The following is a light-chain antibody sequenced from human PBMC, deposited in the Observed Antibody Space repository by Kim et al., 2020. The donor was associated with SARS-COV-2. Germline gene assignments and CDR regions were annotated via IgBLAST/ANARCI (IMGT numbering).Light chain of an antibody. CDR1: SGSIASNY. J-gene: IGLJ2*01. CDR3: QSYDNTKRVV. Sequence: NFMLTQPHSVSGSPGKTVTIPCSGSSGSIASNYVQWYQKRPGSAPTTVIYDGNQRPSGVPDRFSGSIDSPSNSASLTISGLKTEDEADYYCQSYDNTKRVVFGGGTQLTVL. V-gene: IGLV6-57*02. CDR2: DGN.